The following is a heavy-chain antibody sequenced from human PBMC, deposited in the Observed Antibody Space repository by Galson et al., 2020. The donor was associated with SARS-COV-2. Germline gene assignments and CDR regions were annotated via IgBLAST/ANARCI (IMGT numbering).Heavy chain of an antibody. CDR2: ISYDGISQ. J-gene: IGHJ1*01. Sequence: GGSLRLSCEASGFTFSSYAMHWVRQAPGKGLEWVAVISYDGISQFYAASVKGRFTISRDNSKNALHLQMNSLRPEDTALYYCARDLGAVAGIGGYFQHWGQATLVTVSS. V-gene: IGHV3-30*04. CDR3: ARDLGAVAGIGGYFQH. CDR1: GFTFSSYA. D-gene: IGHD6-13*01.